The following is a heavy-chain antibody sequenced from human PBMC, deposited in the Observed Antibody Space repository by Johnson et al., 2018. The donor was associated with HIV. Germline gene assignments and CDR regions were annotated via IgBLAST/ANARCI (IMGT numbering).Heavy chain of an antibody. CDR1: GFTFSSYD. V-gene: IGHV3-13*01. CDR2: IGTAGDT. D-gene: IGHD5-12*01. J-gene: IGHJ3*02. CDR3: GRVVAYDAFYI. Sequence: VQLVESGGGLVQPGGSLRLSCAASGFTFSSYDMHWVRQATGKGLEWVSAIGTAGDTYYPGSVKGRFTISRENAKNSLYLQMNSLRAGDTAVYYCGRVVAYDAFYIWGQGTMVTVSS.